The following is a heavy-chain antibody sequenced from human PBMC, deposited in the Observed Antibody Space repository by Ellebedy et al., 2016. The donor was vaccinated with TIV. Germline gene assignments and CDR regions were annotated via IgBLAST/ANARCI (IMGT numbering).Heavy chain of an antibody. CDR3: ASCYYYYGMDV. CDR1: GFTFSSYW. J-gene: IGHJ6*02. CDR2: IKQDGSEK. V-gene: IGHV3-7*01. Sequence: GGSLRLXCAASGFTFSSYWMSWVRQAPGKGLEWVANIKQDGSEKYYVDSVKGRFTISRDNAKNSLYLQMNSLRAEDTAVYYCASCYYYYGMDVWGQGTTVTVSS.